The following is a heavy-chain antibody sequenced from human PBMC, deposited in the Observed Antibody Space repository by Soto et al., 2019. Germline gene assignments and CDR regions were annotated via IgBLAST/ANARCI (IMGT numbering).Heavy chain of an antibody. V-gene: IGHV1-18*01. CDR1: GYTFTSYG. CDR3: ARDPLTIFGVVIINGPLDY. D-gene: IGHD3-3*01. J-gene: IGHJ4*02. CDR2: ISAYNGNT. Sequence: GASVKVSCKASGYTFTSYGISWVQQAPGQGLEWMGWISAYNGNTNYAQKLQGRVTMTTDTSTSTAYMELRSLRSDDTAVYYCARDPLTIFGVVIINGPLDYWGQGTRVTVSS.